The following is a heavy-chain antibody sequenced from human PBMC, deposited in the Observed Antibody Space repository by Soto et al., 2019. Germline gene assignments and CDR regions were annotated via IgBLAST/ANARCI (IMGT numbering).Heavy chain of an antibody. J-gene: IGHJ4*02. Sequence: PSETLSLTCAVYGGSFSGYYWSWIRQPPGKGLEWIGEINHSGSTNYNPSLKSRVTISVDTSKNQFSLKLSSVTAADTAVYYCARVGPDREWNYEFDYWGQGTLVTVSS. CDR3: ARVGPDREWNYEFDY. V-gene: IGHV4-34*01. CDR2: INHSGST. D-gene: IGHD1-7*01. CDR1: GGSFSGYY.